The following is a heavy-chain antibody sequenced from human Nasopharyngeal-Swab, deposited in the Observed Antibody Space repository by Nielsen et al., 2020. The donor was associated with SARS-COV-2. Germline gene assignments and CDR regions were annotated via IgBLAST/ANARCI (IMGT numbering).Heavy chain of an antibody. CDR2: IWYDGSNK. J-gene: IGHJ4*02. CDR3: ARDIEEYSYGYPNFDY. CDR1: GFTFSSYG. D-gene: IGHD5-18*01. V-gene: IGHV3-33*08. Sequence: GGSLRLSCAASGFTFSSYGMHWVRQAPGKGLEWVAVIWYDGSNKYYADSVKGRFTISRDNSKNTLYLQMNSLRAEDTAVYYCARDIEEYSYGYPNFDYWGQGTLVTVSS.